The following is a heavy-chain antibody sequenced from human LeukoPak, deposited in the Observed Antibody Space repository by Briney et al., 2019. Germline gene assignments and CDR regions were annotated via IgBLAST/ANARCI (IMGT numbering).Heavy chain of an antibody. CDR2: ISGSGGST. Sequence: GGSLRLSCAASGFTFSSYAMSWVRQSPGKGLEWVSAISGSGGSTYYADSVKGRFTISRDNSKNTLYLQMNSLRAEDTAVYYCAKARAVAGIPPFDYWGQGTLVTVSS. J-gene: IGHJ4*02. CDR1: GFTFSSYA. D-gene: IGHD6-19*01. V-gene: IGHV3-23*01. CDR3: AKARAVAGIPPFDY.